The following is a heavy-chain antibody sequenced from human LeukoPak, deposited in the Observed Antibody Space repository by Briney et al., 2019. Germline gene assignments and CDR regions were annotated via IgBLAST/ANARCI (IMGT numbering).Heavy chain of an antibody. CDR1: GGTFSSYA. J-gene: IGHJ4*02. CDR3: ARGDPIAAASKLFDY. V-gene: IGHV1-69*13. Sequence: SVTVSCKASGGTFSSYAISWVRQAPGQGLEWMGGIIPIFGTANYAQKFQGRVTITADESTSTAYMELSSLRSEDTAVYYCARGDPIAAASKLFDYWGQGTLVTVSS. D-gene: IGHD6-13*01. CDR2: IIPIFGTA.